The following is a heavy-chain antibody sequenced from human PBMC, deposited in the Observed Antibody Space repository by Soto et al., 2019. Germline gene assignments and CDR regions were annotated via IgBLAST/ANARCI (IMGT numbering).Heavy chain of an antibody. J-gene: IGHJ5*02. CDR2: ISSSSSYI. CDR3: ARAAARTSPNWFDP. D-gene: IGHD6-6*01. Sequence: GSLRLSCAASGFTFSSYSMNWVRQAPGKGLEWVSSISSSSSYIYYADSVKGRFTISRDNAKNSLYLQMNSLRAEDTAVYYCARAAARTSPNWFDPWGQGTLVTVSS. V-gene: IGHV3-21*01. CDR1: GFTFSSYS.